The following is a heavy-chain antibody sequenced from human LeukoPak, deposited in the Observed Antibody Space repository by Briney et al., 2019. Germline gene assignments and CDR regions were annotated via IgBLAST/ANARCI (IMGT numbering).Heavy chain of an antibody. CDR2: IIPIFGTA. D-gene: IGHD6-19*01. CDR1: GGTFSSYA. J-gene: IGHJ6*03. Sequence: ASVKVSCTASGGTFSSYAISWVRQAPGQGLEWMGGIIPIFGTANYAQKFQGRVTITADESTSAAYMELSSLRSEDTAVYYCASGAVDGVYYYYYMDVWGKGTTVTISS. V-gene: IGHV1-69*01. CDR3: ASGAVDGVYYYYYMDV.